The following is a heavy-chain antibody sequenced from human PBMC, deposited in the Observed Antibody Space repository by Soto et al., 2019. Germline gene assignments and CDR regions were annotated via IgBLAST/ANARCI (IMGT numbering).Heavy chain of an antibody. J-gene: IGHJ4*02. CDR2: ISGSYGYI. CDR3: ARDPSGALPGFDY. Sequence: EVQLVESGGGLVKPGGSLRLSCAASDFPFSTYTMNWVRQAPGKGLEWVSAISGSYGYIYYADSVKGRFTISRDNAKNSLYLHMNSLRAEDTAVYYCARDPSGALPGFDYWGQGILVTVSS. V-gene: IGHV3-21*01. D-gene: IGHD3-3*01. CDR1: DFPFSTYT.